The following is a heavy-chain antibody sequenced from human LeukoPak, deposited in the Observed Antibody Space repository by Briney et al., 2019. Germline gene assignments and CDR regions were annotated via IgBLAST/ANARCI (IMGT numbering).Heavy chain of an antibody. V-gene: IGHV3-23*01. CDR3: AKDLVLAWTGH. CDR1: GLTFSTYG. J-gene: IGHJ4*02. CDR2: VSGSGGST. Sequence: GGSLRLSCAASGLTFSTYGMSWVRQAPGKGLDWVSAVSGSGGSTHYADSVTGRFTISRDNSKNTLYLQMNSLRAEDTAVYYCAKDLVLAWTGHWGQGTLVTVSS. D-gene: IGHD3/OR15-3a*01.